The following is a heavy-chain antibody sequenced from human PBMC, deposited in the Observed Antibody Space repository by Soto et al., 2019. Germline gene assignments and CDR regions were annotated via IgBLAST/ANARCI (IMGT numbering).Heavy chain of an antibody. V-gene: IGHV4-30-2*02. CDR1: GGSISSGGYS. J-gene: IGHJ4*02. CDR2: IYHSGST. CDR3: ARDRGPSSHFDY. Sequence: SETLSLTCAVSGGSISSGGYSWSWIRQPPGKGLEWIGYIYHSGSTYYNPSLKSRVTMSVDTSKNQFSLKLSSVTAADTAIYYCARDRGPSSHFDYWGPGTLVTVSS.